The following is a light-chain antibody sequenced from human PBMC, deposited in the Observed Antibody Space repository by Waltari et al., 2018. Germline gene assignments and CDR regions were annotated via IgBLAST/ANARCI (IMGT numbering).Light chain of an antibody. J-gene: IGLJ3*02. Sequence: QPVVTQEPSLPVSPGGTVTLTLALGYGPLPRLSSPPWYQQRPGQTPRTLVYKANSRSSGVPDRFSGSVLGNKAVLIITGAQAEDESTYYCLLYMGSGIWVFGGGTKLTVL. CDR1: YGPLPRLSS. V-gene: IGLV8-61*01. CDR3: LLYMGSGIWV. CDR2: KAN.